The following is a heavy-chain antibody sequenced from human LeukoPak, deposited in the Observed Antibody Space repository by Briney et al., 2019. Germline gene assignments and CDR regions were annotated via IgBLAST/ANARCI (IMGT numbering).Heavy chain of an antibody. V-gene: IGHV1-2*02. Sequence: ASVKVSCKASEYTFTGYYMHWVRQAPGQGLEWMGWINPNSGGTNYAQKFQGRVTMTRDTSISTAYMELSRLRSDDTAVYYCARGGDSSSWYGWFDPWGQGTLVTVSS. CDR2: INPNSGGT. CDR3: ARGGDSSSWYGWFDP. J-gene: IGHJ5*02. D-gene: IGHD6-13*01. CDR1: EYTFTGYY.